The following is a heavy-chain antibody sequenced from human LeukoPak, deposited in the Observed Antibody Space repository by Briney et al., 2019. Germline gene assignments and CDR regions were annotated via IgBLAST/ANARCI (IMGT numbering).Heavy chain of an antibody. J-gene: IGHJ4*02. Sequence: GGSLRLSCAASGFTFSSYWMHWVRQAPGNGLVWVSRINGDGSSTTYVDSVMGRFTISRDNAKNTLYLQMNSVRAEDTAVYYCAKVYSWYYDSCGYNLDYWGQGTLVTVSS. D-gene: IGHD3-22*01. CDR1: GFTFSSYW. V-gene: IGHV3-74*01. CDR2: INGDGSST. CDR3: AKVYSWYYDSCGYNLDY.